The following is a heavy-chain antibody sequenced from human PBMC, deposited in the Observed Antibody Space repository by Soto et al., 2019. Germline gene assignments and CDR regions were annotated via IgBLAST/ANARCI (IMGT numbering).Heavy chain of an antibody. D-gene: IGHD2-15*01. Sequence: VASVKVSCKASGYIFTAYSMHWVRQAPGQGLEWMGVVNPSGGSTNYAQKFQGRLTMTRDTSTSTVYMDLSSLTSEDTAVYYCAREGNCSDGICYSEYFQRWGQGTLVTVSS. CDR3: AREGNCSDGICYSEYFQR. CDR1: GYIFTAYS. CDR2: VNPSGGST. V-gene: IGHV1-46*01. J-gene: IGHJ1*01.